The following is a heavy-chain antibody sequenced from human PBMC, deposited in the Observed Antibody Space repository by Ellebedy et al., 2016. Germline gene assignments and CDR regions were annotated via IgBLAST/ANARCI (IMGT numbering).Heavy chain of an antibody. V-gene: IGHV3-23*01. CDR1: GFTFSSYS. Sequence: GGSLRLXXAASGFTFSSYSMNWVRQAPGKGLEWVSGISGGGGGTYYADSVKGRFTISRDDAKNTLYLQMNSLRAEDTAVYYCARERKEYVFDYWGQGTLVTVSS. CDR3: ARERKEYVFDY. J-gene: IGHJ4*02. D-gene: IGHD3-16*01. CDR2: ISGGGGGT.